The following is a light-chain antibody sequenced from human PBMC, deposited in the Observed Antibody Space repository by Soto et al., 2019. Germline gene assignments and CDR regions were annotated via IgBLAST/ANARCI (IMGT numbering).Light chain of an antibody. J-gene: IGKJ3*01. CDR3: QQYCIWPLT. CDR2: DAS. CDR1: QSVGSK. V-gene: IGKV3-15*01. Sequence: EKVMTQFPATLSLSPGERATLSCRASQSVGSKLAWYQQKPGQAPRLVIHDASTRATGIPARFSGSGSGTEFTLTISSLQSEDFAVYYCQQYCIWPLTFGHGTKVEIK.